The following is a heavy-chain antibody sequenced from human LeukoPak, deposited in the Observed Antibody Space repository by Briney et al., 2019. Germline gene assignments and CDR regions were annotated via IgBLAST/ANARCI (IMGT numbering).Heavy chain of an antibody. CDR3: ARGPSGSNYDDY. D-gene: IGHD4-11*01. J-gene: IGHJ4*02. V-gene: IGHV3-74*01. Sequence: GGSLRLSCAASGFTFSSFWMHWVRQPPGKGLVWVSRITSDGSSTRSADSVKGRFTTSRDNAKNTLYLQLNSLRAEDTAEYYCARGPSGSNYDDYWGQGTLVTVSS. CDR2: ITSDGSST. CDR1: GFTFSSFW.